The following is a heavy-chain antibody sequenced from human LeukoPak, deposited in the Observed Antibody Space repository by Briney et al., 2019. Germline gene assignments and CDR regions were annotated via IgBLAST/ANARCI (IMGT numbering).Heavy chain of an antibody. D-gene: IGHD6-19*01. CDR1: GGSISGYY. V-gene: IGHV4-59*12. Sequence: SETLSLTCTVSGGSISGYYWSWIRQPPGEGLEWIGYIYHSGSTIYNPSLKSRFTISVDTSKNQFSLRLTSVTAADTAVYYCARVLGWAGFDYWGQGTLVTVPS. CDR2: IYHSGST. J-gene: IGHJ4*02. CDR3: ARVLGWAGFDY.